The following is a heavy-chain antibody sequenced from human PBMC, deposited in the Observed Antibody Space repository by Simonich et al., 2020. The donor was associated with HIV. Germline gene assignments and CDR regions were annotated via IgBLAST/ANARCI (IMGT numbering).Heavy chain of an antibody. Sequence: QVQLQQWGARLLKPSETLSLTCAVYGGSFRGYYWTWIRQPPGKGLEWIGEINQSASTNYKPSLKSRVSMSVDTSKNQFSLRLSSVTAADTAVYYCARGELGDFDYWGQGTLVTVSS. D-gene: IGHD3-16*01. CDR2: INQSAST. CDR1: GGSFRGYY. V-gene: IGHV4-34*01. CDR3: ARGELGDFDY. J-gene: IGHJ4*02.